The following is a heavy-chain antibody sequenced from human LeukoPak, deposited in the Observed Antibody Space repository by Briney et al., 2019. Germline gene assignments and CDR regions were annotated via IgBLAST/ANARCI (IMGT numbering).Heavy chain of an antibody. Sequence: PSETLSLTCAVYGGSFSGYYWSWIRQPPGKGLEWIEEINHSGSTNYNPSLKSRVTISLDTSKNQFSLKLSSVTAADTAVYYCARGLIVPAATRYWYFDLWGRGTLVTVSS. CDR1: GGSFSGYY. J-gene: IGHJ2*01. CDR2: INHSGST. CDR3: ARGLIVPAATRYWYFDL. V-gene: IGHV4-34*01. D-gene: IGHD2-2*01.